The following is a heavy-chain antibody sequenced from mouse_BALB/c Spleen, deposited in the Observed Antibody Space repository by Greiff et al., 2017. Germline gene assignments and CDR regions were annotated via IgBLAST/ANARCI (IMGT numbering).Heavy chain of an antibody. CDR3: ARWAYDYAWFAY. J-gene: IGHJ3*01. V-gene: IGHV1-54*03. CDR2: INPGSGGT. D-gene: IGHD2-4*01. Sequence: VKLMESGAELVRPGTSVKVSCKASGYAFTNYLIEWVKQRPGQGLEWIGVINPGSGGTNYNEKFKGKATLTADKSSSTAYMQLSSLTSDDSAVYFCARWAYDYAWFAYWGQGTLVTVSA. CDR1: GYAFTNYL.